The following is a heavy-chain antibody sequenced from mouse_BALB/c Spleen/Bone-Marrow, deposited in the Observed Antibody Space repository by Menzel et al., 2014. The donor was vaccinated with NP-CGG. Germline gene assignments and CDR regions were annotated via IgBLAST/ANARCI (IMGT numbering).Heavy chain of an antibody. CDR2: ISSGGSST. J-gene: IGHJ2*01. D-gene: IGHD3-2*02. V-gene: IGHV5-6*01. Sequence: VHLVASGGDLVKPGGSLKLSCVASGFTFSSYGMSWVRQPPDKRLEWVATISSGGSSTYYPASVKGRFTISRDNAKSTLYLQMSSLNSEDTAMYYCTRRPLQANSYFDCWGQGTTLTVSS. CDR1: GFTFSSYG. CDR3: TRRPLQANSYFDC.